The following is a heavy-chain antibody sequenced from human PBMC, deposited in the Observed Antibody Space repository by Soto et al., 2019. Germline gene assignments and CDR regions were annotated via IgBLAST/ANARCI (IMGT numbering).Heavy chain of an antibody. CDR2: ISVDSGNT. D-gene: IGHD3-10*01. CDR3: ALFNGSGTIYDMAV. CDR1: GYIFTSYG. J-gene: IGHJ6*03. V-gene: IGHV1-18*01. Sequence: QVQLVQSGAELKKPGASAKVSCKASGYIFTSYGISWVRQAPGQGLEWMAWISVDSGNTNYAQNFQGRVTKTTDTAASTAHMELRSLRSDDTAVYYCALFNGSGTIYDMAVWGTGTRVIVSS.